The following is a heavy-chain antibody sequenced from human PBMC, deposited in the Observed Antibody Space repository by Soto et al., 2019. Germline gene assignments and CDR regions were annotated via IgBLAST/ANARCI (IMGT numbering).Heavy chain of an antibody. Sequence: EVQLLESGGGLVQPGGSLRLSCAASGFTFSSYAMSWVRQAPGKGLEWVSAISGSGGSTYYADSVKGRFTISRDNSKNTLYLQMNSLRAEDTAVYYCAKPLTLLERLFPAVAFDIWGQGTMVTVSS. CDR3: AKPLTLLERLFPAVAFDI. D-gene: IGHD3-3*01. J-gene: IGHJ3*02. V-gene: IGHV3-23*01. CDR2: ISGSGGST. CDR1: GFTFSSYA.